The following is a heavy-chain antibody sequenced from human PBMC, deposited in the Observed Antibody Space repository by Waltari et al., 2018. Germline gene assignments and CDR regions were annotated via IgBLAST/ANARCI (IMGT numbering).Heavy chain of an antibody. V-gene: IGHV3-7*01. CDR2: IKQDGSEK. CDR3: ASLHGSGKYYFDY. J-gene: IGHJ4*02. D-gene: IGHD3-10*01. CDR1: GFTFSSYW. Sequence: EVQLVESGGGLVQPGGSLRLSCAASGFTFSSYWMSWVRQAPGKGLEWVANIKQDGSEKYYVDSVKGRFTISRDNAKNSLYLQMNSLRAEDTAVYYCASLHGSGKYYFDYWGQGTLVTVSS.